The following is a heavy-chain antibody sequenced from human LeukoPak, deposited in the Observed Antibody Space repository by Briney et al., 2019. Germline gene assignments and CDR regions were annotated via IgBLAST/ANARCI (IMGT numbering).Heavy chain of an antibody. V-gene: IGHV1-2*02. CDR1: GYTFTGYY. CDR3: ARGVVVVVAAAYLDY. CDR2: INPNSGGT. J-gene: IGHJ4*02. Sequence: GASVKVSCKASGYTFTGYYMHWVRQAPGQGLEWMGWINPNSGGTNYAQKFQGRVTMTRDTSISTAYMELSRLRSDDTAVYYCARGVVVVVAAAYLDYWGQGTLVTVSS. D-gene: IGHD2-15*01.